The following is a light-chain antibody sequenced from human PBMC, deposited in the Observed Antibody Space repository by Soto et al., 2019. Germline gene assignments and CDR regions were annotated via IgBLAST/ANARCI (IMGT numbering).Light chain of an antibody. J-gene: IGKJ1*01. Sequence: EILMTQSPATLSVSPGERATLSCRASQSVSSSLAWYQQKPGQAPRLLIYGASTRGTGIPDRFSGSGSGTEFTLTISSLQSEDFAVYYCQQYNNWPRTFGQGTKVDIK. CDR3: QQYNNWPRT. V-gene: IGKV3D-15*01. CDR2: GAS. CDR1: QSVSSS.